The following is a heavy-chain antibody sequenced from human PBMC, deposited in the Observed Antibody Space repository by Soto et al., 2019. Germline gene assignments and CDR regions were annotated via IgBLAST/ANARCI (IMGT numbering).Heavy chain of an antibody. Sequence: GASVKVSCKASGGTFSSYAISWVRQAPGQGLEWMGGIIPIFGTANYAQKFQGRVTITADKSTSTAYMELSSLRSEDTAVYYCARAPDYYDSSGYYLPFDYWGQGTLVTVPS. D-gene: IGHD3-22*01. J-gene: IGHJ4*02. V-gene: IGHV1-69*06. CDR1: GGTFSSYA. CDR3: ARAPDYYDSSGYYLPFDY. CDR2: IIPIFGTA.